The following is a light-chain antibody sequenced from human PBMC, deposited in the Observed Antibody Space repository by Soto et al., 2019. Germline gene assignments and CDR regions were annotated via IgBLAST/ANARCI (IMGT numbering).Light chain of an antibody. CDR3: MQGTHWPRT. CDR2: RVS. V-gene: IGKV2-30*01. J-gene: IGKJ1*01. Sequence: DVVMTQSLLSLPVTLGQPPSISCRSIQRLVCRSGSTNLAWFQQRPGQSPRRLIYRVSTRDSGVPDRFSGSGSGTEFTLKISRVEAEDVGVYYCMQGTHWPRTFGQGTKVDIK. CDR1: QRLVCRSGSTN.